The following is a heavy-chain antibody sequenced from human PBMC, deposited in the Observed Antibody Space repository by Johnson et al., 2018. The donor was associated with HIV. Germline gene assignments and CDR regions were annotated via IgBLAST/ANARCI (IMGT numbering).Heavy chain of an antibody. CDR3: AKYDSFAFDV. D-gene: IGHD3-22*01. Sequence: QMQLVESGGGLVKPGGSLRLSCAASGFTFSDYYMSWIRQAPGKGLEWVSYISSSGSTIYYADSVKGRFIISRDNGRNSLYLQMNNLRAEDTAVYFCAKYDSFAFDVWGQGTMVTVSS. V-gene: IGHV3-11*01. CDR1: GFTFSDYY. J-gene: IGHJ3*01. CDR2: ISSSGSTI.